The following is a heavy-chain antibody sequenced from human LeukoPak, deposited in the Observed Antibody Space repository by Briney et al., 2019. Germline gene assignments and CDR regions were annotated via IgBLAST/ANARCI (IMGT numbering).Heavy chain of an antibody. CDR1: GYTFTGYY. Sequence: AVPVTLQCSGYTFTGYYMHWVRQPPARGLEWVGWINPNRGGTNYAQKFQGRVTMTSDTSIRTANMELSRLRSDDTAVYYCARDRTRTGYSSGWYHDYWGQGTLVTVSS. CDR3: ARDRTRTGYSSGWYHDY. J-gene: IGHJ4*02. V-gene: IGHV1-2*02. CDR2: INPNRGGT. D-gene: IGHD6-19*01.